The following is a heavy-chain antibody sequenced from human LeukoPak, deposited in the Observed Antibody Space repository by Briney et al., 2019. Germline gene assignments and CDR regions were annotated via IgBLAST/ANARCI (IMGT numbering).Heavy chain of an antibody. V-gene: IGHV4-4*07. D-gene: IGHD2-2*01. CDR1: GGPISSYY. CDR3: ARFPAAMGNDAFDI. CDR2: IYTSGST. Sequence: SETLSLTCTVSGGPISSYYWSWIRQPAGKGLEWIGRIYTSGSTNYNPSLKSRVTMSVDTSKNQFSLKLSSVTAADTAVYYCARFPAAMGNDAFDIWGQGTMVTVSS. J-gene: IGHJ3*02.